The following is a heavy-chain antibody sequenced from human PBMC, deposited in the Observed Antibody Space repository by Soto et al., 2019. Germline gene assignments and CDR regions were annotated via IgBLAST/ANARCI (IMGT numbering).Heavy chain of an antibody. V-gene: IGHV1-2*02. D-gene: IGHD2-21*02. CDR1: GYTFTGYY. Sequence: ASVKVTCKASGYTFTGYYMHWVRQAPGQGLERMGWINPNSGGINYAQKFQGRVTMTRDTSITTGYMELSSLRSDDTAVYYCARQISGDSEGLDIWGQGTMVTVSS. CDR2: INPNSGGI. CDR3: ARQISGDSEGLDI. J-gene: IGHJ3*02.